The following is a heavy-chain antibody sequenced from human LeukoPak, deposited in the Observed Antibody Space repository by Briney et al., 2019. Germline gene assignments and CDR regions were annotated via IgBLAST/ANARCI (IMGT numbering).Heavy chain of an antibody. CDR1: GYTFTGYY. V-gene: IGHV1-2*02. D-gene: IGHD2-21*02. Sequence: ASVKVSCKASGYTFTGYYMHWVRQAPGQGLEWMGWINPNSGGTNYAQKFQGRVTMTRDTSISTAYMELSRLRSDDTAVYYCERERDIVVVTAISWYFDLWGRGTLVTVSS. CDR2: INPNSGGT. CDR3: ERERDIVVVTAISWYFDL. J-gene: IGHJ2*01.